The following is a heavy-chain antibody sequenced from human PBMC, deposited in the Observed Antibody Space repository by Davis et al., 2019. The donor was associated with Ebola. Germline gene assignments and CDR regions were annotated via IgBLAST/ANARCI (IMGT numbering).Heavy chain of an antibody. CDR1: GGTFSNYT. CDR3: TRGKWFDP. V-gene: IGHV1-69*08. Sequence: SVKVSCKAFGGTFSNYTFHWVRQAPGQGLEWMGRIIPVLASADYAQKFQARVTITADTSTSTAYMELRSLRSEDTAIYYCTRGKWFDPWGQGTLVAVSS. J-gene: IGHJ5*02. CDR2: IIPVLASA.